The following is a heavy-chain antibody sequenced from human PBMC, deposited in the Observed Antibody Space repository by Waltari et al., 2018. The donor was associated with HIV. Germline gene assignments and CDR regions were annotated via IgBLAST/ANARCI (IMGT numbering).Heavy chain of an antibody. CDR1: GGSISSSSYY. Sequence: QLQLQESGPGLVKPSETLSLTCTVSGGSISSSSYYWGWIRQPPGKGLEWIGSIYYSGGTSYNPSLKSRVTISVDTSKNQFSLKLSSVTAADTAVYYCARLFQETDAFDIWGQGTMVTVSS. CDR3: ARLFQETDAFDI. CDR2: IYYSGGT. J-gene: IGHJ3*02. V-gene: IGHV4-39*01.